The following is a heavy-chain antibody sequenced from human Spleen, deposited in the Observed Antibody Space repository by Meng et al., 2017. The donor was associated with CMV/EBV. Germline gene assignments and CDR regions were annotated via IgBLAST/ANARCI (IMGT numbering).Heavy chain of an antibody. D-gene: IGHD3-10*01. V-gene: IGHV3-49*04. CDR2: IKNKAFNETT. CDR3: AKDLGSD. CDR1: GFTFGDYA. Sequence: GESLKISCSVSGFTFGDYAVSWVRQAPGRGLEWVGFIKNKAFNETTDYAASVQGRFTISRDDSKSVAYLQMNGLRAEDTALYYCAKDLGSDWGQGTLVTVSS. J-gene: IGHJ4*02.